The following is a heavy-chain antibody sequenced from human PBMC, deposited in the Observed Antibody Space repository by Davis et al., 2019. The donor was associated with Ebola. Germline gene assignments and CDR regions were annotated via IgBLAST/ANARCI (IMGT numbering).Heavy chain of an antibody. D-gene: IGHD2-15*01. V-gene: IGHV1-18*01. Sequence: ASVKVSCKASGYTFTSYGISWVRQAPGQGLEWMGWISAYNGNTNYAQKFQGWVTMTRDTSISTAYMELSRLRSDDTAVYYCARALLLSPGLGYASNWFDPWGQGTLVTVSS. CDR1: GYTFTSYG. CDR3: ARALLLSPGLGYASNWFDP. J-gene: IGHJ5*02. CDR2: ISAYNGNT.